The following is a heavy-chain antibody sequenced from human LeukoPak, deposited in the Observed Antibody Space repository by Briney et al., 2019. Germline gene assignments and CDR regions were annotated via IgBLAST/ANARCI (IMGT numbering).Heavy chain of an antibody. Sequence: SVKVSCKTSGDTFRRYAIIWVRQAPGQGLEWMGGIIPVFGAANYAQKLQGRVTFTADKSTNTVYMDLSSLRSEDTAVYYCARTTSQSKVAAGDHWGQGTLVIVSS. CDR1: GDTFRRYA. V-gene: IGHV1-69*06. CDR3: ARTTSQSKVAAGDH. D-gene: IGHD2-15*01. J-gene: IGHJ4*02. CDR2: IIPVFGAA.